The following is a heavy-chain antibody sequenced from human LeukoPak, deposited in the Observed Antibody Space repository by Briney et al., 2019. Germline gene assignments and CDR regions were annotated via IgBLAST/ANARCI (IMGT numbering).Heavy chain of an antibody. CDR3: ARSASMVRGVIIPSSYYYYGMDV. V-gene: IGHV1-2*02. CDR1: GYTFTGYY. Sequence: ASVKVSCKASGYTFTGYYMHWVRQAPGQGLEWMGWMNPNSGGTNYAQKFQGRVTMTRDTSISTAYMELSRLRSDDTAVYYCARSASMVRGVIIPSSYYYYGMDVWGQGTTVTVSS. CDR2: MNPNSGGT. J-gene: IGHJ6*02. D-gene: IGHD3-10*01.